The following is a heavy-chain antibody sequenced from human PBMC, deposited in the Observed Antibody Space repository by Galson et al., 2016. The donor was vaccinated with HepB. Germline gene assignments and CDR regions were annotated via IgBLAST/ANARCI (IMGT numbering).Heavy chain of an antibody. CDR1: GFTFSSYS. CDR3: ARAHLWFREYPRPYYFDY. Sequence: SLRLSCAASGFTFSSYSMNWVRQAPGKGLEWVSSISSSSSYIYYADSVTGRFTISRANAKNSLYLQMNSLRAEDTAVYYCARAHLWFREYPRPYYFDYWGQGTLVTVSS. D-gene: IGHD3-10*01. V-gene: IGHV3-21*01. J-gene: IGHJ4*02. CDR2: ISSSSSYI.